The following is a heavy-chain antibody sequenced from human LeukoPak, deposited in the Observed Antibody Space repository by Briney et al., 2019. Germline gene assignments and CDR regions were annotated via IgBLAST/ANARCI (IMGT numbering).Heavy chain of an antibody. CDR2: IIPILGIA. CDR1: GGTFSSYA. D-gene: IGHD3-22*01. CDR3: ARGQYYYDSSGYYYEDFDY. J-gene: IGHJ4*02. V-gene: IGHV1-69*04. Sequence: SVKVSCKASGGTFSSYAISWVRQAPGQGLEWMGSIIPILGIANYAQKFQGRVTITADKSTSTAYMELSSLRSEDTAVYYCARGQYYYDSSGYYYEDFDYWGQGTLVTVSS.